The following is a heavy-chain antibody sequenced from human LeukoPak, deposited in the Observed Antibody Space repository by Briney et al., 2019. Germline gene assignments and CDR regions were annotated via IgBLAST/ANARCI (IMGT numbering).Heavy chain of an antibody. D-gene: IGHD5-12*01. CDR3: ARVGYSGWNLEY. CDR2: INQGGSVK. V-gene: IGHV3-7*01. J-gene: IGHJ4*02. Sequence: GESLRLSFTASGFIFNNYGMSWVRQAPGKGLEWVANINQGGSVKYYLDSVKGRFTISRDDAKNSLYVQMNSLRDEDTAVYYCARVGYSGWNLEYWGQGTLVTVSS. CDR1: GFIFNNYG.